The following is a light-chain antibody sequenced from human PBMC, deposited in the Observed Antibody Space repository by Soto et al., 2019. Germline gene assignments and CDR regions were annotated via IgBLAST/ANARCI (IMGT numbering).Light chain of an antibody. CDR3: QSYDSSLSGDVV. Sequence: QSVLTQPPSVSGAPGQRVTISCTGSSSNIGAGYDVHWYQQLPGTAPKLLIYGNSNRPSGVPDRFSGSKSGTSASLANTGLQAEDEADYYCQSYDSSLSGDVVFGGGTQLTVL. V-gene: IGLV1-40*01. J-gene: IGLJ2*01. CDR2: GNS. CDR1: SSNIGAGYD.